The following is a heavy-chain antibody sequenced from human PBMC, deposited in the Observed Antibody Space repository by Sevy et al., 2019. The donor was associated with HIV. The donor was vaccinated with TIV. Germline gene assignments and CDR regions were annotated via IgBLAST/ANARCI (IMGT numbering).Heavy chain of an antibody. J-gene: IGHJ4*02. CDR3: ARSQSSSWHYFDY. Sequence: GGSLRLSCAASGFIFSDYTLHWVRQAPGTGLEWVAVISYDGSYTYYADSAEGRFTISSDKSKNTLFLQMNSLSHKDTAVYYCARSQSSSWHYFDYWGQGTLVTVSS. CDR1: GFIFSDYT. D-gene: IGHD6-13*01. V-gene: IGHV3-30-3*01. CDR2: ISYDGSYT.